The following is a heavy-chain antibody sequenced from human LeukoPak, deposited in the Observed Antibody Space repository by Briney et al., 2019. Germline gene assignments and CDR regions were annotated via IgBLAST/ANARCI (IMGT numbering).Heavy chain of an antibody. CDR3: ARGANTVTTSGNGMDV. CDR1: GYTFTSYD. J-gene: IGHJ6*02. Sequence: GASVKVSRKASGYTFTSYDINWVRQATGQGLEWMGWMNPNSGNTGYAQKFQGRVTMTRNTSISTAYMELSSLRSEDTAVYYCARGANTVTTSGNGMDVWGQGTTVTVSS. V-gene: IGHV1-8*01. D-gene: IGHD4-17*01. CDR2: MNPNSGNT.